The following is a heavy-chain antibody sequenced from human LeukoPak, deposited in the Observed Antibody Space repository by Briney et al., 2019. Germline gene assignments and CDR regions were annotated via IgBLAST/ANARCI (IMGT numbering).Heavy chain of an antibody. J-gene: IGHJ4*02. V-gene: IGHV3-66*04. CDR3: ARPLSKTAGTAPGY. CDR1: GFTVSSNH. D-gene: IGHD6-19*01. Sequence: GGSLRLSCAASGFTVSSNHMSWVRQAPGKGLEWVSVIYSGGSTYYADSVKGRFTISRDNSKNTLYLQMNSLRAVDTAVYYCARPLSKTAGTAPGYWGQGTLVTVSS. CDR2: IYSGGST.